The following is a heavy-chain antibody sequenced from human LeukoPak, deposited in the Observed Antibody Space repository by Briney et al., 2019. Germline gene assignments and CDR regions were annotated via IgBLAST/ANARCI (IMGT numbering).Heavy chain of an antibody. CDR1: GFTFSTYN. Sequence: KPGGSLRLSCAASGFTFSTYNMNWVRQAPGKGLEWVSSISSGSGYIYYADSVRGRFTISRDNAKNSLYLQMNSLRAEDTAVYYCTGSGSHRYYFDYWGQGTLVTVSS. CDR3: TGSGSHRYYFDY. V-gene: IGHV3-21*01. D-gene: IGHD3-10*01. CDR2: ISSGSGYI. J-gene: IGHJ4*02.